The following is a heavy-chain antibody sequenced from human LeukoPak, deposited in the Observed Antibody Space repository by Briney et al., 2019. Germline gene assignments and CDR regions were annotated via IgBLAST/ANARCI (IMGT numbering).Heavy chain of an antibody. CDR3: ARNEYYYDSSGYDYYYYYMDV. CDR1: GGSFSGYY. Sequence: SETLSLTCAVYGGSFSGYYWSWIRQPPGKGLEWIGYIYYSGSTNYNPSLKSRVTISVDTSKNQFSLKLSSVTAADTAVYYCARNEYYYDSSGYDYYYYYMDVWGKGTTVTVSS. D-gene: IGHD3-22*01. V-gene: IGHV4-59*01. CDR2: IYYSGST. J-gene: IGHJ6*03.